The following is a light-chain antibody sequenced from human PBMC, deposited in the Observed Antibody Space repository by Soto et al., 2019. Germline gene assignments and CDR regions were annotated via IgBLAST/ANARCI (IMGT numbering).Light chain of an antibody. CDR2: RAS. CDR3: LHYKDWPRWT. Sequence: EILLTQSPATLAVSPGEGATLSCRASQSVRDNLAWYQQKPGQAPRLLIYRASTRATGVPARFSGIGSGTEFTLTISSLQSEDFAVYYCLHYKDWPRWTFGQGTKVEVK. CDR1: QSVRDN. V-gene: IGKV3-15*01. J-gene: IGKJ1*01.